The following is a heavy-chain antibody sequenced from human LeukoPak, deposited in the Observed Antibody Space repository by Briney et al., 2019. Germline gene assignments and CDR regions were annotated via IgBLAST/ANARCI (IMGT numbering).Heavy chain of an antibody. D-gene: IGHD1-20*01. CDR1: GFTFSRYA. CDR2: ISGKGGST. V-gene: IGHV3-64*01. CDR3: ARDFGLTGKVDY. J-gene: IGHJ4*02. Sequence: GGSLRLSCAASGFTFSRYAMHWVRQAPGKGLESVSAISGKGGSTYYANSVKGRFTISRDNSKNTLYLQMGSLRAEDLAVYYCARDFGLTGKVDYWGQGTLVTVSS.